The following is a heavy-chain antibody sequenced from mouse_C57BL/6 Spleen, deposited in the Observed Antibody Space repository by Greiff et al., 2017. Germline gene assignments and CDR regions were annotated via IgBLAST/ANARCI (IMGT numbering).Heavy chain of an antibody. CDR1: GYTFTSYC. J-gene: IGHJ1*03. CDR2: IYPSDGGT. CDR3: ARCCDYYGSSYWYFDV. Sequence: VQLQQPGPELVRPGSSVKLSYKASGYTFTSYCMDWVKQRPGQGLEWIGYIYPSDGGTHYNHKFKGKATLTVDKSSSTAYMQLSSLTSEDSAVYYCARCCDYYGSSYWYFDVWGTGTTVTVSS. V-gene: IGHV1-61*01. D-gene: IGHD1-1*01.